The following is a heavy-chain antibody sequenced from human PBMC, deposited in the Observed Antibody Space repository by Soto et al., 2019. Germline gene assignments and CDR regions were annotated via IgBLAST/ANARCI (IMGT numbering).Heavy chain of an antibody. CDR2: IYWNDDK. CDR3: AHSTGTIIGVLGWFDP. V-gene: IGHV2-5*01. J-gene: IGHJ5*02. Sequence: SGPTLVNPTQTLTLTCTFSGFSLSTSGVGVGWIRQPPGKALEWLALIYWNDDKRYSPSLKSRLTITKDTSKNQVVLTMTNMDPVDTATYYCAHSTGTIIGVLGWFDPWGQGTLVTVSS. D-gene: IGHD1-1*01. CDR1: GFSLSTSGVG.